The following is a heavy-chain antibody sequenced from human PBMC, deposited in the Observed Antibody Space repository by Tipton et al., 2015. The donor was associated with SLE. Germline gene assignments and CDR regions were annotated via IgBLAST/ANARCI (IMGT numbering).Heavy chain of an antibody. CDR3: ARGGGDFGLKN. CDR1: DASMNYFY. J-gene: IGHJ4*02. CDR2: IHYSGST. D-gene: IGHD3/OR15-3a*01. V-gene: IGHV4-59*12. Sequence: TLSLTCTVSDASMNYFYWTWIRQPPGKGLEWIGYIHYSGSTNCDPSLRSRVTISIDTSKNQFSLKLSSVTAADTAVYYCARGGGDFGLKNWGQGTLVTVSS.